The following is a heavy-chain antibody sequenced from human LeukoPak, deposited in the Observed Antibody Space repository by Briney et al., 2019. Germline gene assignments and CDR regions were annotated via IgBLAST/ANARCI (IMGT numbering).Heavy chain of an antibody. J-gene: IGHJ5*02. D-gene: IGHD3-22*01. CDR3: AGEMYYYDSSGYYAP. CDR2: IYSGGST. V-gene: IGHV3-53*01. CDR1: GFTVSSNY. Sequence: GGSLRLSCAASGFTVSSNYMSWVRQAPGKGLEWVSVIYSGGSTYYADSVKGRFTISRDNSKNTLYLQMNSLRVEDTAVYYCAGEMYYYDSSGYYAPWGQGTLVTVSS.